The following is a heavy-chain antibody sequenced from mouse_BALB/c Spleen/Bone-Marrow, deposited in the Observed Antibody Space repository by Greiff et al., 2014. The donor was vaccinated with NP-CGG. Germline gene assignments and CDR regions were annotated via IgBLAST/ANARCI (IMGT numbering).Heavy chain of an antibody. CDR1: GYTFTSYW. Sequence: VQLQQSGAELARPGASVKLSCKASGYTFTSYWMQWVKQRPGQGLEWIGAIYPGDGDTRYTQKFKGKATLTADESSSTAYMQLSSLASEDSAVYYCARGGENGNYDAMDYWGQGTSVTVSS. CDR2: IYPGDGDT. CDR3: ARGGENGNYDAMDY. D-gene: IGHD2-1*01. J-gene: IGHJ4*01. V-gene: IGHV1-87*01.